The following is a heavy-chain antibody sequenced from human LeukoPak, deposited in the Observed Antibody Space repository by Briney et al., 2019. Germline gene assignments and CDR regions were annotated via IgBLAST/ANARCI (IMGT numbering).Heavy chain of an antibody. CDR1: GFTFSTYG. D-gene: IGHD6-13*01. J-gene: IGHJ6*03. CDR2: INHSGST. Sequence: KAGGSLRLSCAASGFTFSTYGMSWVRQAPGKGLEWIGEINHSGSTNYNPSLKSRVTISRDTSKNHFSLELSSVTAADTAVYFCARGRVSSSSWYSTYYYYFYMDVWGKGTTVTVSS. CDR3: ARGRVSSSSWYSTYYYYFYMDV. V-gene: IGHV4-34*01.